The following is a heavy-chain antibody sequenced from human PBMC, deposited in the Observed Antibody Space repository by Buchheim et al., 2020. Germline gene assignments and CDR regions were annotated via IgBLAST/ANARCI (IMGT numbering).Heavy chain of an antibody. J-gene: IGHJ6*02. CDR1: GGFISSNRYY. D-gene: IGHD4-11*01. CDR2: IYYSVIT. CDR3: SRAVTAKYYGMDV. V-gene: IGHV4-39*07. Sequence: QLQLQESGPGLVKPSETLSLTCTVSGGFISSNRYYWGWIRQPPGKGLEWIGNIYYSVITYYNPSLKRRDTISIDTSKNQFSLKLRSVTAADMAVYYCSRAVTAKYYGMDVWGQGTT.